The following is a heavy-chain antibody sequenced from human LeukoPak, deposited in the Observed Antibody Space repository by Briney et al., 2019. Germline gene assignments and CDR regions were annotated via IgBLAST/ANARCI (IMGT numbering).Heavy chain of an antibody. CDR2: ISYSGST. Sequence: SETLSLSCTVSGGSISSYYWNWIRQSPTKGLEWIGYISYSGSTNYNPSLKSRVTISLDTSKNQFSLRVRSVTAADTAVYYCARGFDSKSTYFDYWGQGTLVTVSS. D-gene: IGHD5-12*01. J-gene: IGHJ4*02. CDR3: ARGFDSKSTYFDY. V-gene: IGHV4-59*01. CDR1: GGSISSYY.